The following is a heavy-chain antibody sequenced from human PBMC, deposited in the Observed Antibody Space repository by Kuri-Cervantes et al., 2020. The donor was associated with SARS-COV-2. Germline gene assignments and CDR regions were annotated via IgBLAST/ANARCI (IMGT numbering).Heavy chain of an antibody. D-gene: IGHD6-19*01. J-gene: IGHJ5*02. Sequence: ESLKISCAVSGYSISSGYYWGWIRQPPGKGLEWIGSIYHSGSTNYNPSLKSRVTISVDTSKNQFSLKLSSVTAADTAVYYCARDGAGVAVAGTSNWFDPWGQGTLVTVSS. CDR3: ARDGAGVAVAGTSNWFDP. CDR1: GYSISSGYY. V-gene: IGHV4-38-2*02. CDR2: IYHSGST.